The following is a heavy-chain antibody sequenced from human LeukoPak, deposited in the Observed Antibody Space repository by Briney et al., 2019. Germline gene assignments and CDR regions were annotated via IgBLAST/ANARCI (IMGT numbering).Heavy chain of an antibody. CDR1: GGSISSYY. Sequence: SETLSLTCTVSGGSISSYYWSWIRQPPGKGLEWIGYIYYSGSTNYNPSLKSRVTISVDTSKNQFSLKLSSVTAAGTAVYYCARDAMRSDSSPPDYWGQGTLVSVSS. CDR2: IYYSGST. V-gene: IGHV4-59*01. CDR3: ARDAMRSDSSPPDY. D-gene: IGHD6-13*01. J-gene: IGHJ4*02.